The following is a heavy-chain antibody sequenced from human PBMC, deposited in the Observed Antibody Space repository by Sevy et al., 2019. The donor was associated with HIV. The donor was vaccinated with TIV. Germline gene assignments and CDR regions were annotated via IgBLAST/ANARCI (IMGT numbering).Heavy chain of an antibody. CDR1: EFTFSGYW. Sequence: GESLRLSCAASEFTFSGYWMSWVRQAPGKGLEWVANIKQDGSEKHYVYSVKGRFTISRDNAKNSLYLQMNSLRAEDTAVYYCARDRSGYTSGWSVDYWGQGTLVTVSS. V-gene: IGHV3-7*01. CDR3: ARDRSGYTSGWSVDY. CDR2: IKQDGSEK. J-gene: IGHJ4*02. D-gene: IGHD6-19*01.